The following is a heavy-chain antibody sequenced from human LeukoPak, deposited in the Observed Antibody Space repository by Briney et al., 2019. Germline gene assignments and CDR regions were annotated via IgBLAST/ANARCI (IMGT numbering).Heavy chain of an antibody. CDR1: GFTFSSYS. CDR2: ISGSSTYI. CDR3: ARDPYRTDAVY. V-gene: IGHV3-21*01. Sequence: PGGSVRLSCAASGFTFSSYSMSWVRQAPGKGLEWVSSISGSSTYIYYVGSVKGRFTISRDNAKNSLYLQMNSLRAEDTAVYYCARDPYRTDAVYWGQGTLVTVSS. J-gene: IGHJ4*02. D-gene: IGHD1-1*01.